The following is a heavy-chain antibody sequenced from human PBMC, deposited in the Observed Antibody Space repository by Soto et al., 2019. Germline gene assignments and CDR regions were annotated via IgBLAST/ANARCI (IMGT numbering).Heavy chain of an antibody. CDR3: AKGPNFWSGHYYYYGMDV. Sequence: GGSLRLSCAASGFTFDDYTMHWVRQAPGKGLEWVSLISWDGGSTYYADSVKGRFTISRDNSKNSLYLQMNSLRTEDTALYYCAKGPNFWSGHYYYYGMDVSGQGTTVTVSS. D-gene: IGHD3-3*01. CDR1: GFTFDDYT. J-gene: IGHJ6*02. CDR2: ISWDGGST. V-gene: IGHV3-43*01.